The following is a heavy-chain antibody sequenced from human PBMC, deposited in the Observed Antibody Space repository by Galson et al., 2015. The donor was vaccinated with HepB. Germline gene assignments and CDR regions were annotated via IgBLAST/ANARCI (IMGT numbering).Heavy chain of an antibody. CDR1: GFTFSSYA. J-gene: IGHJ6*02. CDR3: AKDTRYCISTSCPPKYYYYGMDV. CDR2: ISYDGSNK. D-gene: IGHD2-2*01. V-gene: IGHV3-30*04. Sequence: SLRLSCAASGFTFSSYAMHWVRQAPGKGLEWVAVISYDGSNKYYADSVKGRFTISRDNSKNTLYLQMNSLRAEDTALYYCAKDTRYCISTSCPPKYYYYGMDVWGQGTTVTVSS.